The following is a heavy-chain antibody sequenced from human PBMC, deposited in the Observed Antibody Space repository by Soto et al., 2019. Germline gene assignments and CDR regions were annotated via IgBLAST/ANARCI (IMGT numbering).Heavy chain of an antibody. V-gene: IGHV3-33*01. CDR2: IWYDGSNK. D-gene: IGHD2-15*01. Sequence: PGGSLRLSCAASGFTFSSYGMHWVRQAPGKGLEWVAVIWYDGSNKYYADSVKGRFTISRDNSKNTLYLQMNSLRAEDTAVYYCARMYCSGGSCYGRFDYWGQGTLVTVS. J-gene: IGHJ4*02. CDR3: ARMYCSGGSCYGRFDY. CDR1: GFTFSSYG.